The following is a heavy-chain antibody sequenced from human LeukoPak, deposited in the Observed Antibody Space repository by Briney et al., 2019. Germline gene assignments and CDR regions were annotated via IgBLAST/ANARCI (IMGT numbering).Heavy chain of an antibody. CDR2: IYYSGST. CDR3: ARGRGTPDY. Sequence: SETLSLTCTVSGGSISSYYWSWIRQPPGKGLEWIGYIYYSGSTNYNPSLKSRVTISVDTSKNQFSLKLSSVTADDTAVYYCARGRGTPDYWGQGTLVFVSS. CDR1: GGSISSYY. J-gene: IGHJ4*02. V-gene: IGHV4-59*08. D-gene: IGHD1-1*01.